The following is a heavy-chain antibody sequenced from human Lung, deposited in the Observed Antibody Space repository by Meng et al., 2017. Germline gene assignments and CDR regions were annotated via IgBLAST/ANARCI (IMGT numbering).Heavy chain of an antibody. D-gene: IGHD6-19*01. CDR2: INTNTGDP. V-gene: IGHV7-4-1*02. J-gene: IGHJ4*02. CDR1: GYTFTNYA. Sequence: QVQLVQSGSEVKKPGAPVMISCKASGYTFTNYAMNWVRQAPGQGLEWMGWINTNTGDPTYAQGFTGRFVFSLDTSVSTAYLQISSLKTEDTAVYYCARKKWLATGEVHWGQGTLVTVS. CDR3: ARKKWLATGEVH.